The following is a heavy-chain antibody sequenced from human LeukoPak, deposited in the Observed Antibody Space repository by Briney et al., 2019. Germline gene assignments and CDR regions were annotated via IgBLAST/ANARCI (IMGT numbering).Heavy chain of an antibody. J-gene: IGHJ5*02. CDR3: AGSHDYTNYVSP. Sequence: ASVKVSRKASGYTFIGYYIHWMRQAPGQGLEWMGWINPNGGETHFAQKFQGRVTLTTDTSLSTAYLDLNSLISDDTAVYYCAGSHDYTNYVSPWGQGTLVTVSS. D-gene: IGHD4-11*01. CDR2: INPNGGET. CDR1: GYTFIGYY. V-gene: IGHV1-2*02.